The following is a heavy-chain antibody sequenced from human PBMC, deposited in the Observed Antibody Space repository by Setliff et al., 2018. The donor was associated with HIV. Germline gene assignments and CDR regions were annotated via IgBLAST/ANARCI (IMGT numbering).Heavy chain of an antibody. CDR3: AKGDYYDTTYDAFDI. V-gene: IGHV3-30*02. D-gene: IGHD3-22*01. CDR1: SFIFKDYG. J-gene: IGHJ3*02. CDR2: IRYDGSKK. Sequence: PGGSLSLSCEMSSFIFKDYGMNWVRQAPGKGLEWVAFIRYDGSKKYHADSVKGRFTISRDNYKNTLYLKMNSLRAEDTAVYYCAKGDYYDTTYDAFDIWGQGTMVTVSS.